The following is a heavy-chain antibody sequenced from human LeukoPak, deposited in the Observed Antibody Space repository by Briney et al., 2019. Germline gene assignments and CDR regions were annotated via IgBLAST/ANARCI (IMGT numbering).Heavy chain of an antibody. CDR3: ARDAYCSGGNCYSWYFDL. J-gene: IGHJ2*01. D-gene: IGHD2-15*01. CDR2: IWYDESNQ. V-gene: IGHV3-30*04. Sequence: PGRSLRLSSAASGFTFSTYPMHWVRQAPGKGLEWVAVIWYDESNQYYADSVKGRFSISRDNSKNTLFLQMNSLRAEDTAVYFCARDAYCSGGNCYSWYFDLWGRGTLVTVSS. CDR1: GFTFSTYP.